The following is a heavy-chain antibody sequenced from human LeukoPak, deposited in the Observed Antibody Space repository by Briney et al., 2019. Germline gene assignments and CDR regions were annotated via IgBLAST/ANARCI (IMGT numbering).Heavy chain of an antibody. CDR3: ARGGGRGYKPLFDY. Sequence: GGSLRLSCAASGFTFSSYSMNWVRQAPGKGLEWVSYISSSSSTIYYADSVKGRFTISRDNAKNSLYLQMNSLRAEDTAVYYCARGGGRGYKPLFDYWGQGTLVTVSS. J-gene: IGHJ4*02. D-gene: IGHD5-12*01. V-gene: IGHV3-48*01. CDR2: ISSSSSTI. CDR1: GFTFSSYS.